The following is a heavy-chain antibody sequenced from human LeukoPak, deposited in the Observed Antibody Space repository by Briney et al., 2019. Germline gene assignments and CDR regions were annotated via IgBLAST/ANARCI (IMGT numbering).Heavy chain of an antibody. CDR3: ARDDYDFWSGYTYNWFDP. Sequence: SETLSLTCTVSGGSISSYYWSWIRQPPGKGLEWIGYIHYSGSTNYNPSLRSRVTISVDTSKNQFSLKLSSVTAADTAVYYCARDDYDFWSGYTYNWFDPWGQGTLVTVSS. D-gene: IGHD3-3*01. V-gene: IGHV4-59*12. CDR2: IHYSGST. J-gene: IGHJ5*02. CDR1: GGSISSYY.